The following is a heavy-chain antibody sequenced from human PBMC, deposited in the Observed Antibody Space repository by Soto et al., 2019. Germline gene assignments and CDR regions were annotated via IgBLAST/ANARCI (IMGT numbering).Heavy chain of an antibody. D-gene: IGHD5-12*01. CDR3: AKEAPPLRDGYNTYYFDY. V-gene: IGHV3-30*18. Sequence: GGSLRLSCAASGFTFSSYGMHWVRQAPGKGLEWVAVISYDGSNKYYADSVKGRFTISRDNSKNTLYLQMNSLRAEDTAVYYCAKEAPPLRDGYNTYYFDYWGQGTLVTVSS. CDR2: ISYDGSNK. CDR1: GFTFSSYG. J-gene: IGHJ4*02.